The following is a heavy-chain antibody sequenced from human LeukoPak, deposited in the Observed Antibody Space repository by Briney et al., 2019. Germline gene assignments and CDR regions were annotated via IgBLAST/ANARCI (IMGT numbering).Heavy chain of an antibody. CDR3: AKEAPYYYDSSGYIDY. D-gene: IGHD3-22*01. J-gene: IGHJ4*02. V-gene: IGHV3-30*18. CDR1: GCTFSSYG. CDR2: ISYDGSNK. Sequence: PGRSLRLSCAASGCTFSSYGMHWVRQAPGKGLEGVAVISYDGSNKYYADSVKVRFTISRDNSTNTLYLQINSLRAEDTAVYYCAKEAPYYYDSSGYIDYWGQGTLVTVSS.